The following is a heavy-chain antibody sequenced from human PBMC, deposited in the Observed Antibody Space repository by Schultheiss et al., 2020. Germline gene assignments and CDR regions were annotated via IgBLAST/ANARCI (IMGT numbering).Heavy chain of an antibody. CDR2: IYPSGST. CDR1: GGSINTDNW. Sequence: SETLSLTCAVSGGSINTDNWWNWVRQPPGKGLEWIGEIYPSGSTNYNPFLKSRVTISVDKSKNQFSLKLTSVIAADTAVYYCARKASYFDYWGQGILVTVSS. CDR3: ARKASYFDY. V-gene: IGHV4-4*02. J-gene: IGHJ4*02.